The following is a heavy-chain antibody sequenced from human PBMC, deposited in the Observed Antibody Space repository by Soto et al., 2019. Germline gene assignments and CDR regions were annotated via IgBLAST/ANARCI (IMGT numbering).Heavy chain of an antibody. J-gene: IGHJ4*02. CDR3: AKDEGAALESPGD. D-gene: IGHD6-13*01. Sequence: LILSCAASGFHFEYFTMHWFRLLPVKGLQCASYINWDGRITMYSDSVKGRFTISRDNTNSHLYLQMNRLGSDDTALYYCAKDEGAALESPGDWGQGTLVTVSS. V-gene: IGHV3-43*01. CDR2: INWDGRIT. CDR1: GFHFEYFT.